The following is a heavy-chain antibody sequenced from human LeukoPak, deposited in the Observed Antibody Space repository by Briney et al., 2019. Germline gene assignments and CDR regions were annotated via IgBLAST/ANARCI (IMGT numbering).Heavy chain of an antibody. V-gene: IGHV3-23*01. D-gene: IGHD3-10*01. J-gene: IGHJ3*02. CDR3: AKSRRFGVDAFDI. CDR1: GFTFDDYA. CDR2: ISHSGGST. Sequence: PGGSLRLSCAASGFTFDDYAMHWVRQAPGKGLEWVSAISHSGGSTYYADSVKGRFTISRDNSKNTLYLQMNSLRAEDTAVYYCAKSRRFGVDAFDIWGQGTMVTVSS.